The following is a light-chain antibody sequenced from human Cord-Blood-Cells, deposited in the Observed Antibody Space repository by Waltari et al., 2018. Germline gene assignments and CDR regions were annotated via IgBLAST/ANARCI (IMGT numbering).Light chain of an antibody. CDR3: CSYAGSYTLV. Sequence: QSALTQPRSVSGSPGQSVTISCTGTSSDVGGYNYVSWYQQHPGKAPKLMIYDVSKRPSGFPDRFSVYKSANTASLTISGLQAEHEADYYCCSYAGSYTLVFGGGTKLTVL. V-gene: IGLV2-11*01. CDR1: SSDVGGYNY. CDR2: DVS. J-gene: IGLJ2*01.